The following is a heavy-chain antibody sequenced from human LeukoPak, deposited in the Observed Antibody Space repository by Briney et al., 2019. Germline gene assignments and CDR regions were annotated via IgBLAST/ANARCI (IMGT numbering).Heavy chain of an antibody. Sequence: SETLSLTCTVSGGSISSHYWSWIRQPPGKGLEWIGYIYYSGSTNYNPSLKSRVTISVDTSKNQFSLKLSSVTAADTAVYYCARYYYDSSGYNFDCWGQGTLVTISS. J-gene: IGHJ4*02. CDR3: ARYYYDSSGYNFDC. CDR1: GGSISSHY. D-gene: IGHD3-22*01. V-gene: IGHV4-59*11. CDR2: IYYSGST.